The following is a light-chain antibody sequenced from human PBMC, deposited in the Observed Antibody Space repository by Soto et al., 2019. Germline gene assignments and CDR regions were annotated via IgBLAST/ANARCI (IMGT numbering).Light chain of an antibody. CDR3: QQDYNLPRT. Sequence: EIVMTQSPATLSVSPGERATLSCRASQSVSSYLAWYQQKPGQAPRLLIYDASNRATGIPARFSGSGSGTDFTLTISSLQPEDFAVYYCQQDYNLPRTFGQGTKVDIK. J-gene: IGKJ1*01. V-gene: IGKV3D-15*02. CDR2: DAS. CDR1: QSVSSY.